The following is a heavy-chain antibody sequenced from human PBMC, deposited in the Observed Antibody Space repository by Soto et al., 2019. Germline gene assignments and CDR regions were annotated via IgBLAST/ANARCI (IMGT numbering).Heavy chain of an antibody. CDR2: IYYSGST. Sequence: QVQLQESGPGLVKPSQTLSLTCTVSGGSISSGGYYWSWIRQPPGKGLEWIGYIYYSGSTYYNPSLQSRVTISVHTSKNPFPLELSSVSAAYPAVYYCAREGIAGYSSSRWFDPWGQGTLVTVSS. V-gene: IGHV4-31*03. CDR1: GGSISSGGYY. CDR3: AREGIAGYSSSRWFDP. D-gene: IGHD6-13*01. J-gene: IGHJ5*02.